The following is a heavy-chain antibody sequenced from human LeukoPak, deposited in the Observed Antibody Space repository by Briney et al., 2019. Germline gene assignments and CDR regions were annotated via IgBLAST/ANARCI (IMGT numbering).Heavy chain of an antibody. Sequence: GGSLRLSCAASGFTFSSYGMHWVRQAPGKGLEWVAVIWYDGSNKYYADSVKGRFTISRDNSKNTLYLQMNSLRAEDTAVYYCARVKDDYGGNYGAFDIWGQGTMVTVSS. J-gene: IGHJ3*02. CDR2: IWYDGSNK. D-gene: IGHD4-23*01. CDR3: ARVKDDYGGNYGAFDI. V-gene: IGHV3-33*01. CDR1: GFTFSSYG.